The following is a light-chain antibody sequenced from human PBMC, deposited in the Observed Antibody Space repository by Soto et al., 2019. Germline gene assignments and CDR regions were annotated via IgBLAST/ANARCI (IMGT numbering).Light chain of an antibody. CDR3: QQLNSYTRVT. V-gene: IGKV1-9*01. J-gene: IGKJ4*01. CDR1: QGISSY. Sequence: DIQLTQSPSFLSASVGDRVTITCRASQGISSYLAWYQQKPGKAPKLLLYAASTLQSGVPSRFSGSGSGTEFTLTIISLQPEDFAAYYCQQLNSYTRVTFGGGTKVEIK. CDR2: AAS.